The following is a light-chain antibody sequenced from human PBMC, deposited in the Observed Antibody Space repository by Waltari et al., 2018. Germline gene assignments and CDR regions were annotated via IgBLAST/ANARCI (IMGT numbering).Light chain of an antibody. CDR1: QNILYNSNNKNY. V-gene: IGKV4-1*01. Sequence: DIVLTQSPDSLPVSLGERATLNSKSTQNILYNSNNKNYLAWYQQKPGQPPKLLMYWASTRESGVPDRFSGSGSGTDFTLTISSLQAEDVAVYYCQQYFGTPWTFGQGTKVEIK. J-gene: IGKJ1*01. CDR3: QQYFGTPWT. CDR2: WAS.